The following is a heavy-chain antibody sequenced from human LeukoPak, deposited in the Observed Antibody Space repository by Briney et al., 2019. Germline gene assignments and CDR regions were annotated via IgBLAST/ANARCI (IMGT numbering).Heavy chain of an antibody. D-gene: IGHD5-18*01. CDR1: GFTVSSNY. Sequence: SGGSLRLSCAASGFTVSSNYMSWVRQAPGKGLEWVSVIYSGGSTYYADSVKGRFTISRDNSKNTLYLQMNSLRAEDTAVYYRARDTAMVGHAFDIWGQGTMVTVSS. CDR2: IYSGGST. J-gene: IGHJ3*02. V-gene: IGHV3-53*01. CDR3: ARDTAMVGHAFDI.